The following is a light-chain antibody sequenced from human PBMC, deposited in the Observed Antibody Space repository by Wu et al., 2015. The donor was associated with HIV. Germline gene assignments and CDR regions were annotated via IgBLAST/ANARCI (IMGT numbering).Light chain of an antibody. CDR3: HLSGGASWT. V-gene: IGKV3-20*01. Sequence: EIVLTQSPGTLSLSPGERATLSCRAGQSVSSDSLAWYQQKPGQAPRLLIYGASTRATGIPDRFSGSGSGTDFTLTISRLEPEDFAVYYCHLSGGASWTFGQGTKVEIK. CDR2: GAS. CDR1: QSVSSDS. J-gene: IGKJ1*01.